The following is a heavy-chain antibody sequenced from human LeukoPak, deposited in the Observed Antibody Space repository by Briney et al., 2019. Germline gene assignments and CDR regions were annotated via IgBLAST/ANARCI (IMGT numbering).Heavy chain of an antibody. Sequence: GASVKVSCKASGYTFANYAITWVRQAPGQGLEYMGWISVDNGDTNDAQMLQGRVIMTTDTSTNTAYMELRGLRSDDTAVYYCARANCAGDCYLKHWGQGTLVTVSS. J-gene: IGHJ4*02. V-gene: IGHV1-18*01. CDR1: GYTFANYA. CDR2: ISVDNGDT. CDR3: ARANCAGDCYLKH. D-gene: IGHD2-21*02.